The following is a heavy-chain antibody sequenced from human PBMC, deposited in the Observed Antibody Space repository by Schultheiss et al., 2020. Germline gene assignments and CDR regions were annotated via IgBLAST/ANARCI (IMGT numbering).Heavy chain of an antibody. CDR2: IYYSGST. CDR3: ARECIAAAVGSNPRGYYYYGMDV. CDR1: RGSVNSGSYY. Sequence: SATLSLTCTVSRGSVNSGSYYWGWIRQPPGKGLEWIGSIYYSGSTYYNPSLKSRVTISVDTSKNQFSLKLSSVTAADTAVYYCARECIAAAVGSNPRGYYYYGMDVWGQGTTVTVSS. J-gene: IGHJ6*02. D-gene: IGHD6-13*01. V-gene: IGHV4-39*02.